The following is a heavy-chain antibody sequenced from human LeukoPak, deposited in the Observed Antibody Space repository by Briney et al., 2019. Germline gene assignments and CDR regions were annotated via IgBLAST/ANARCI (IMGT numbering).Heavy chain of an antibody. CDR3: ARDRADYDSSGYDY. D-gene: IGHD3-22*01. CDR2: IIPILGIA. J-gene: IGHJ4*02. Sequence: GAPVKVSCKASGGTFSSYTISWVRQAPGQGLEWMGRIIPILGIANYAQKFQGRVTITADKSTSTAYMELSSLRSEDTAVYYCARDRADYDSSGYDYWGQGTLVTVSS. CDR1: GGTFSSYT. V-gene: IGHV1-69*04.